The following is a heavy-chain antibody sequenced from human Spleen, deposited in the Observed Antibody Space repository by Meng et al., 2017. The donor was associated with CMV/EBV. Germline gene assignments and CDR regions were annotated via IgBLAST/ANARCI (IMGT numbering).Heavy chain of an antibody. Sequence: LYCAASGFNFSYYNMNWVRQAPGKGLEWVSFITGGSGNTDHADSVKDRFSTSRDNAKNSLYLQMNDLRTEDTAVYYCARQRGGKLDYWGQGILVTVSS. J-gene: IGHJ4*02. D-gene: IGHD3-16*01. CDR2: ITGGSGNT. CDR1: GFNFSYYN. CDR3: ARQRGGKLDY. V-gene: IGHV3-21*06.